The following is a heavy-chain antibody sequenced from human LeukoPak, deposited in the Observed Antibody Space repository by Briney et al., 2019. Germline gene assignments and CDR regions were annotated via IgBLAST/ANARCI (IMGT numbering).Heavy chain of an antibody. D-gene: IGHD2-15*01. CDR3: ATEYCSGGSCYPDAFDI. J-gene: IGHJ3*02. CDR2: IYYSGST. V-gene: IGHV4-30-4*01. CDR1: GGSISSGDYY. Sequence: SETLSLTCTVSGGSISSGDYYWSWIRQPPGKSLEWIGYIYYSGSTYYNPSLKSRVTISVDTSKNQFSLKLSSVTAADTAVYYCATEYCSGGSCYPDAFDIWGQGTMVTVSS.